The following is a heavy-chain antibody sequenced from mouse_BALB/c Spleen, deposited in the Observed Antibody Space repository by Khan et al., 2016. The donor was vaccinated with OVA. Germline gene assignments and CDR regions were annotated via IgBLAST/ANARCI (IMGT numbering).Heavy chain of an antibody. CDR3: ARDTCYSRGCYAMDY. D-gene: IGHD1-1*01. V-gene: IGHV1S41*01. CDR1: GYTFTSYW. Sequence: DLVKPGASVKLSCKASGYTFTSYWINWIKQRPGQGLEWIGRIGPGSSNAYYNDMFKGKATLTVDTSSNTAYIQLSSLSSEDSAVYVCARDTCYSRGCYAMDYWGQGASVTVSA. J-gene: IGHJ4*01. CDR2: IGPGSSNA.